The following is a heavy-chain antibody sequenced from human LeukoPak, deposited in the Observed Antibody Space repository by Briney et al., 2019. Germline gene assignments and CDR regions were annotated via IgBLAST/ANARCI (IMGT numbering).Heavy chain of an antibody. J-gene: IGHJ5*02. V-gene: IGHV3-73*01. CDR3: TRDRGTYKWFDP. Sequence: GVSLRLSCAASGFTFSGSAVHWVRQSSGKGLEWVGHIDKKDNLYATAYAESVKGRFTISRDDSKDTAFLHMDSLKTEDTALYYCTRDRGTYKWFDPWGQGTLVTV. CDR1: GFTFSGSA. D-gene: IGHD1-14*01. CDR2: IDKKDNLYAT.